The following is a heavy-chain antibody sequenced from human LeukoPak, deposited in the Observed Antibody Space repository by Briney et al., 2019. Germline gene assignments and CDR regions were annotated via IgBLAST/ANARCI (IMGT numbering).Heavy chain of an antibody. D-gene: IGHD5-24*01. V-gene: IGHV1-69*04. Sequence: ASVKVSCKSSGGTFNNYAITWVRQAPGHGLEWMGRVIPVLGIPTSAQSFQGRVTLTADTSTRTAYMELSSLRSDDTAVYHCAREADAYNSVSYDYWGQGTLVIVSS. J-gene: IGHJ4*02. CDR1: GGTFNNYA. CDR2: VIPVLGIP. CDR3: AREADAYNSVSYDY.